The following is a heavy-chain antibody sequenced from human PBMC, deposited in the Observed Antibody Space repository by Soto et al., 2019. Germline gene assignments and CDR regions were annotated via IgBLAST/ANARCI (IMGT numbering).Heavy chain of an antibody. Sequence: PSETLSLTCTVSGGSISGYYWSWIRQPPGKGLEWIGCIYYSGITNYNPSLKSRVTISLDTSKNHFSLKLSSVTVADTAVYYCARRRYGYPDYWGQGTLVTVSS. CDR3: ARRRYGYPDY. J-gene: IGHJ4*02. D-gene: IGHD5-12*01. V-gene: IGHV4-59*01. CDR1: GGSISGYY. CDR2: IYYSGIT.